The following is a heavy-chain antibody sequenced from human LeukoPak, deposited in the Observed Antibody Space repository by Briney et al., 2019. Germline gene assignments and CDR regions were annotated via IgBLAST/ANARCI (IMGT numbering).Heavy chain of an antibody. Sequence: GGSLRLSCAASGFTFSSYSMNWVRQAPGKGLEWVSSISSSSSYIYYADSLKGRFTISRDNSKNTLYLQMNSLRAEDTAVYYCAKDGGEGYCSGGSCYLDYWGQGTLVTVSS. CDR3: AKDGGEGYCSGGSCYLDY. D-gene: IGHD2-15*01. CDR1: GFTFSSYS. J-gene: IGHJ4*02. V-gene: IGHV3-21*01. CDR2: ISSSSSYI.